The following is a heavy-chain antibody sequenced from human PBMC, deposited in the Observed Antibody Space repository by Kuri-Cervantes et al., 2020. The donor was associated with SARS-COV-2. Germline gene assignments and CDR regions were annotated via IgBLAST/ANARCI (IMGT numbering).Heavy chain of an antibody. CDR2: IYPGDSDT. CDR3: ARQRGTSSYSYYGMDV. V-gene: IGHV5-51*01. CDR1: GYSFTSHW. D-gene: IGHD6-6*01. Sequence: KVSCKGSGYSFTSHWIGWLRQMPGKGLEWMGIIYPGDSDTTYSPSFQGQVTISADKSISTAYLQWSSLKASDTAIYYCARQRGTSSYSYYGMDVWGQGTTVTVSS. J-gene: IGHJ6*02.